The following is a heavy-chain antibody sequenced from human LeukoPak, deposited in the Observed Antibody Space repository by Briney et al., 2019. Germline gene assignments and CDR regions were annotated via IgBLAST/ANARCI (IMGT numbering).Heavy chain of an antibody. CDR2: IYYSGST. D-gene: IGHD3-16*02. J-gene: IGHJ4*02. CDR3: ARGRPYDYVWGSYRERSHFDY. Sequence: SETLSLTCTVSGDSISSSNYYWGWIRQPPGKGLEWIGSIYYSGSTYYNPSLESRVTISVDTSKNQFSLKLSSVTAADTAVYYCARGRPYDYVWGSYRERSHFDYWGQGTLVTVSS. CDR1: GDSISSSNYY. V-gene: IGHV4-39*07.